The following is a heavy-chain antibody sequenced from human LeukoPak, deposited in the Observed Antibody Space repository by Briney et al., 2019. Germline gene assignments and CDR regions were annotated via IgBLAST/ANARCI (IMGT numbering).Heavy chain of an antibody. CDR1: GGSISSYY. CDR3: ARGAAAGSWYFDL. J-gene: IGHJ2*01. Sequence: SETLSLTCTVSGGSISSYYWSWIRQPPGKGLEWNWYIYYSGTTNYHTSLKSRVTISVDTSKNQFSLKLSSVIAADTGVYFCARGAAAGSWYFDLCGRGNLLTVSS. V-gene: IGHV4-59*08. D-gene: IGHD6-13*01. CDR2: IYYSGTT.